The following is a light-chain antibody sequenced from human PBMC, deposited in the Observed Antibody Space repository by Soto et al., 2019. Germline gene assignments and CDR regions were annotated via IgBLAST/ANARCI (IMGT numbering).Light chain of an antibody. CDR3: QHRSGWWP. Sequence: IVLTQSPATLSLSPGDRATLSCRASQSISTFLAWYQHKPGQAPRLLIYDASSRATCVPSRFRGSGSGADFSLTIVSLEPDDSASYDCQHRSGWWPFGQGTKVEVQ. J-gene: IGKJ1*01. CDR1: QSISTF. CDR2: DAS. V-gene: IGKV3-11*01.